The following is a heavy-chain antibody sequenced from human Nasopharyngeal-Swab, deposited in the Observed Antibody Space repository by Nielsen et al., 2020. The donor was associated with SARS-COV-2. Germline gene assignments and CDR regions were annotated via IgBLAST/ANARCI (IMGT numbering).Heavy chain of an antibody. CDR1: GGSFNGFY. CDR3: ARAGRVGDAYTGLDV. CDR2: INHNERT. J-gene: IGHJ6*02. D-gene: IGHD5-24*01. Sequence: GSLRLSCSVSGGSFNGFYWNWIRQVPGKGLEWIGEINHNERTNYNPSLKSRVTMSVDTSTNQVSLKLNSLTATDTAVYYCARAGRVGDAYTGLDVWGQGTTVTVSS. V-gene: IGHV4-34*01.